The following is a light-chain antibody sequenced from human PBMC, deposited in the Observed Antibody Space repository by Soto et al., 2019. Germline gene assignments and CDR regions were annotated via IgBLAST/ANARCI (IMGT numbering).Light chain of an antibody. CDR2: KAS. CDR3: QQYSDYSP. J-gene: IGKJ1*01. CDR1: ESISIW. Sequence: DIPMTQFPSTLSASVGDRVTITCRASESISIWLAWYQQKPGKAPNLLIYKASTLESRVPSRFSGSGSGTGFTLTISSLQPDDFATYYCQQYSDYSPFGQGTKVEVK. V-gene: IGKV1-5*03.